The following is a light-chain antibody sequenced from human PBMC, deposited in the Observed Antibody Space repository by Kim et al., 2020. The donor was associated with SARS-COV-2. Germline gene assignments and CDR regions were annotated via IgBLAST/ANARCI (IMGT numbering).Light chain of an antibody. CDR2: DAS. V-gene: IGKV3-11*01. J-gene: IGKJ5*01. Sequence: LSPGEKAPLSFRASQSVTGEVAWYQQKPGQPPRLLIYDASDRATGIPARFSGGGSGTDFTLTISSLEPGDTAVYYSQQRSRWPITFGQGTRLEIK. CDR3: QQRSRWPIT. CDR1: QSVTGE.